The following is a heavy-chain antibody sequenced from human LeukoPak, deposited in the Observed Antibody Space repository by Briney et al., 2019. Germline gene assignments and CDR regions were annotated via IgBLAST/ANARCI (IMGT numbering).Heavy chain of an antibody. CDR1: GDSVSSNSAS. CDR3: ARRRYYDYTGFFDY. V-gene: IGHV6-1*01. D-gene: IGHD3-22*01. J-gene: IGHJ4*02. Sequence: SQTLSLTCAISGDSVSSNSASWNWVRQSPSRGLEWLGRTFYTSKWNNDYAVSVKSRITINPDTSKNHFTLQLNSVTPEDTAVYYCARRRYYDYTGFFDYWGQGTLVTVSS. CDR2: TFYTSKWNN.